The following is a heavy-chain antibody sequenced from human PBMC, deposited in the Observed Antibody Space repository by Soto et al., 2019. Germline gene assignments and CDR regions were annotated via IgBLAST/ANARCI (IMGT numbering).Heavy chain of an antibody. V-gene: IGHV4-34*01. CDR3: ARARDIEYCSSYVDY. D-gene: IGHD2-15*01. CDR1: GGSFSGYY. CDR2: INHSGST. J-gene: IGHJ4*02. Sequence: SETLSLTCAVYGGSFSGYYWSWIRQPPGKGLEWIGEINHSGSTNYNPSLKSRVTISVDTSKNQFSLKLSSVTAADTAVYYYARARDIEYCSSYVDYWGQGTLVTVSS.